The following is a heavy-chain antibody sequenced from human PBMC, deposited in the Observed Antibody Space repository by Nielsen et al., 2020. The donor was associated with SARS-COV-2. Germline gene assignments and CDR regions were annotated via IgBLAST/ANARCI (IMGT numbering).Heavy chain of an antibody. J-gene: IGHJ3*02. CDR3: ARGEERGDGFDI. D-gene: IGHD1-1*01. CDR1: GFTFTTYS. CDR2: ISRSSYI. V-gene: IGHV3-21*01. Sequence: GGFLRLSCAASGFTFTTYSVNWVRQAPGTGLEWVSSISRSSYIYYADSVKGRFTVSRDNARDSLYLQMNSLRGEDTAVYYCARGEERGDGFDIWGQGTMVTVSS.